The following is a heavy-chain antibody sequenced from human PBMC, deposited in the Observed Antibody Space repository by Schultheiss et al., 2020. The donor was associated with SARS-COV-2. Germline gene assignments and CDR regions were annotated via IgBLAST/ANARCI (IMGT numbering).Heavy chain of an antibody. Sequence: GGSLRLSCAASGFTFSSYAMHWVRQAPGKGLEWVAVIGGGDGNAHYAVSVKGRFTISRDNSKNTLILQMSSLRAEDTALYYCARGLLVAPPGHPAPPDYYYYGMDVWGQGTTVTVSS. J-gene: IGHJ6*02. CDR3: ARGLLVAPPGHPAPPDYYYYGMDV. D-gene: IGHD6-13*01. CDR1: GFTFSSYA. CDR2: IGGGDGNA. V-gene: IGHV3-30*04.